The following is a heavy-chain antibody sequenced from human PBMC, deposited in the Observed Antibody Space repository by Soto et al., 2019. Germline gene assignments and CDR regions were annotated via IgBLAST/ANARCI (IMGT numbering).Heavy chain of an antibody. CDR2: INPATGTA. CDR1: GYPVTAYY. J-gene: IGHJ3*02. CDR3: ARGGGVGVAGSAAFDM. Sequence: QLHLVQSGAVVKKPGASVTVSCSASGYPVTAYYMHWVRQAPGRGLEGMGGINPATGTAMYKQTFQGRVAMARDTSTSTVSMELSGLTSEDTAVFYCARGGGVGVAGSAAFDMWGQGTLVTVSS. D-gene: IGHD3-3*01. V-gene: IGHV1-46*01.